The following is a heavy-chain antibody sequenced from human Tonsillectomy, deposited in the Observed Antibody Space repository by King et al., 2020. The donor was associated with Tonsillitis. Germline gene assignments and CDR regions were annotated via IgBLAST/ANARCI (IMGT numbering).Heavy chain of an antibody. CDR2: ISGDGDST. CDR1: GFTFDDYA. D-gene: IGHD3-22*01. J-gene: IGHJ4*02. V-gene: IGHV3-43*02. CDR3: ATGEELDSTGPLDS. Sequence: VQLVESGGGEVQPGGSLRLSCAASGFTFDDYAMHWVRQAPGKGLEWVSLISGDGDSTYYADSVKGRFTISRDNSKNSMYLQMNSLRTEDTGLYYCATGEELDSTGPLDSWGQGTLVTVSS.